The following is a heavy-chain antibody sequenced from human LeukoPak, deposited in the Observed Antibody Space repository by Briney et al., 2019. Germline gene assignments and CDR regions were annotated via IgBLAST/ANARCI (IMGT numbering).Heavy chain of an antibody. Sequence: SETLSLTCTVSGGSISNNNYYWAWIRQPPGKGLECIGSIYYRRSPYYNPSLKSRVTISVDTSKNQFSLRLSSVTAADTAVYYCATWRTAKTGFDYWGQGTLVTVSS. J-gene: IGHJ4*02. V-gene: IGHV4-39*01. CDR3: ATWRTAKTGFDY. D-gene: IGHD1-1*01. CDR2: IYYRRSP. CDR1: GGSISNNNYY.